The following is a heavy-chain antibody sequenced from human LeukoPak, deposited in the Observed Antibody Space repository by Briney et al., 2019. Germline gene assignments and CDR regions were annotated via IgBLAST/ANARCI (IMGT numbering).Heavy chain of an antibody. V-gene: IGHV3-30*03. CDR2: ISYDGSNK. J-gene: IGHJ6*02. D-gene: IGHD2-15*01. Sequence: GGSLRLSCAASGFIFSSYGMHWVRQAPGKGLEWVAVISYDGSNKYYADSVKGRFTISRDNSKNTLYLQMNSLRAEDTAVYYCARQLGYCSGGSCYYYYGMDVWGQGTTVTVSS. CDR1: GFIFSSYG. CDR3: ARQLGYCSGGSCYYYYGMDV.